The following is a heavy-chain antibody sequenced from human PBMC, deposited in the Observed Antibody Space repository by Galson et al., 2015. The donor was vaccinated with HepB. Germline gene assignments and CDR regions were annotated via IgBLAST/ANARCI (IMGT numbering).Heavy chain of an antibody. Sequence: SETLSLTCPVSGAFISRSSYYWGWIRQPPGKGLEWIGSVLSSGSTYYNPSLRSRVSMSVDTSKNQFSMRLFSVTTADTAVYYCVRGEGGYSEYGLNWFDPWGQGILVTVSS. CDR2: VLSSGST. V-gene: IGHV4-39*07. D-gene: IGHD5-12*01. CDR1: GAFISRSSYY. CDR3: VRGEGGYSEYGLNWFDP. J-gene: IGHJ5*02.